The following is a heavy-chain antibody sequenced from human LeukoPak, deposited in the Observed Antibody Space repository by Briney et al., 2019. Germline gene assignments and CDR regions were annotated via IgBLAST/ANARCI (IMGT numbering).Heavy chain of an antibody. CDR3: ARVSKPYWYFDL. J-gene: IGHJ2*01. V-gene: IGHV1-8*01. CDR2: MNPNSGNT. CDR1: GYTFTSYD. Sequence: ASVKVSCKASGYTFTSYDINWVRQATGQGLEWMGWMNPNSGNTGYAQKFQGRVTMTRNTSISTAYMELSSLRSEDTAVYYCARVSKPYWYFDLWGRGTLVTVSS.